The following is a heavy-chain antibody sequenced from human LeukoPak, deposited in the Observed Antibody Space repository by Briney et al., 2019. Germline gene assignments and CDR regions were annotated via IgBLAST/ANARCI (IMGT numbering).Heavy chain of an antibody. CDR3: ARCSGGSCYSGGYFDY. V-gene: IGHV1-69*01. D-gene: IGHD2-15*01. J-gene: IGHJ4*02. CDR1: GGTFSSYA. Sequence: SVKVSCKASGGTFSSYAISWVRQAPGQGLEWMGGIIPIFGTANYAQKFQGRVTITADESTSTAYMKLSSLRSEDTAVYYCARCSGGSCYSGGYFDYWGQGTLVTVSS. CDR2: IIPIFGTA.